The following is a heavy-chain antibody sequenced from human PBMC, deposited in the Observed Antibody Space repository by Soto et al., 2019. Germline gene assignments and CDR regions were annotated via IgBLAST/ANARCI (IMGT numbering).Heavy chain of an antibody. CDR3: GYCSSASCYEGAY. J-gene: IGHJ4*02. CDR1: GFTFSSSS. CDR2: ITRSSTYI. V-gene: IGHV3-21*01. D-gene: IGHD2-2*01. Sequence: EVQLVESGGGLVKPGGSLRLSCAASGFTFSSSSMNWVRQAPGKGLEWLSSITRSSTYIYYTDSVKGRFTISRDNAKNSLYLQMNRLRAEDTAVYYCGYCSSASCYEGAYWGQGTLVTVSS.